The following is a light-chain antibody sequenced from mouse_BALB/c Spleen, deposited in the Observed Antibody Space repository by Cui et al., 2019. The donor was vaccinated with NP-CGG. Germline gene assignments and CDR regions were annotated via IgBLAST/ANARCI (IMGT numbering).Light chain of an antibody. CDR2: GTN. V-gene: IGLV1*01. CDR1: TGAVTTSNY. J-gene: IGLJ1*01. CDR3: ALWYSNHWV. Sequence: AVLTQESALTTSPGETVTLTCRSSTGAVTTSNYANWVQEKPDHLFTGLIGGTNNRPPGVPARFSGSLIGDKAALTITGAQAGDEAIYFCALWYSNHWVFGGGTKLTVL.